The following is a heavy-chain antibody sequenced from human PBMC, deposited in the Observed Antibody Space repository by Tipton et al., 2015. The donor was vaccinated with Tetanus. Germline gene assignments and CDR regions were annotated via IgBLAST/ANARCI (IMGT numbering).Heavy chain of an antibody. D-gene: IGHD1-1*01. J-gene: IGHJ5*02. CDR2: IYSYNGNT. V-gene: IGHV4-39*01. CDR3: AQTADNWFDP. CDR1: GGSISVPDIY. Sequence: TLSLTCSVSGGSISVPDIYWAWVRQPPGKGLEWIGSIYSYNGNTFQNSSLKSRVTMSLDTTKNQFFLKVRSVTAADTALYFCAQTADNWFDPWGQGTLVTVSS.